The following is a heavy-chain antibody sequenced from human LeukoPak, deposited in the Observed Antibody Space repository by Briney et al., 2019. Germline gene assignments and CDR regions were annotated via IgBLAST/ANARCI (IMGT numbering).Heavy chain of an antibody. J-gene: IGHJ4*02. Sequence: KSSETLSLTCAGYGGSFSGYYWSWIRQPPGKGLDWIGEINHSGSTNYNPSLKSRVTISVDTSKNQFSLKLSSVTAADTAVYYCARGSTAILTGYRSFDYWGQGTLVTVSS. CDR1: GGSFSGYY. V-gene: IGHV4-34*01. CDR3: ARGSTAILTGYRSFDY. CDR2: INHSGST. D-gene: IGHD3-9*01.